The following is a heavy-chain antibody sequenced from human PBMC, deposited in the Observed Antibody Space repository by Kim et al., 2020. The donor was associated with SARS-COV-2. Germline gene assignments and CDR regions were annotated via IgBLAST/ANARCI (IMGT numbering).Heavy chain of an antibody. CDR1: GFTFGDYA. D-gene: IGHD6-6*01. Sequence: GGSLRLSCAASGFTFGDYAMHWVRQAPGKGLEWVSGISWDSGSICYADSVKGRFTISRDNAKNSLYLQMNSLRAEDTALYYCAKGLPVAARPDAFDIWGQGTMVTVSS. V-gene: IGHV3-9*01. CDR3: AKGLPVAARPDAFDI. CDR2: ISWDSGSI. J-gene: IGHJ3*02.